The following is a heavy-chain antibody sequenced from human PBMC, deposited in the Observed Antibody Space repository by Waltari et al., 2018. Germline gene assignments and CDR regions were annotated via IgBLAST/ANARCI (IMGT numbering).Heavy chain of an antibody. D-gene: IGHD1-26*01. CDR2: IFPGDPYT. J-gene: IGHJ4*02. CDR1: GYSFTSYW. V-gene: IGHV5-51*01. Sequence: EVQLVQSGAEVKKPGESLKISCKGSGYSFTSYWIGWVRQMPGKGLEWMGIIFPGDPYTRYSPAFQGQVTISADKSISTAYLQWSSLKASDTAMYYCARHGKWELGLRYDDYWGQGTLVTVSS. CDR3: ARHGKWELGLRYDDY.